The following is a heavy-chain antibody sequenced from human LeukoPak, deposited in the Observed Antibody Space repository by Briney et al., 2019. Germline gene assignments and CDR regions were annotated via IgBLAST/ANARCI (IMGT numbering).Heavy chain of an antibody. Sequence: ASVKVPCKASGYTFTSYAIHWVRQAPGQRLEWVGWINAGNGNTKYSQKFQGRVTITRDTSASTAYMELSSLRSEDTAVYYCARDWGAGYNWKEGDYYYGMDVWGQGTTVTVSS. D-gene: IGHD1-20*01. V-gene: IGHV1-3*01. CDR1: GYTFTSYA. CDR2: INAGNGNT. J-gene: IGHJ6*02. CDR3: ARDWGAGYNWKEGDYYYGMDV.